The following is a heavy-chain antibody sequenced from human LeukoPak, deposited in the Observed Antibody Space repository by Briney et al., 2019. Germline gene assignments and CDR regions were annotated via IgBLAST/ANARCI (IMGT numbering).Heavy chain of an antibody. J-gene: IGHJ4*02. CDR1: GFTFSNAW. D-gene: IGHD2-15*01. Sequence: GGSLRLSCAASGFTFSNAWMSWVRQAPGKGLEWVGRIKSKTDGGTTDYAAPVKGRFTISRDDSKNTLYLQMNSLKTEDTAVYYCARDREGYCSGGSCTNFDYWGQGTLVTVSS. CDR2: IKSKTDGGTT. V-gene: IGHV3-15*01. CDR3: ARDREGYCSGGSCTNFDY.